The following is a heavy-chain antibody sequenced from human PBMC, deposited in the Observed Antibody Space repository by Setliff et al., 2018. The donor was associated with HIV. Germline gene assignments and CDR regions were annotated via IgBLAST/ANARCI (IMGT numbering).Heavy chain of an antibody. CDR1: GASIGRRSDC. CDR3: ARDATSEGYMDV. CDR2: IYIYNSGST. Sequence: SETLSLTCTVSGASIGRRSDCWGWIRQPPGKGLEWIGYIYIYNSGSTNYNPSLKSRVTISVDTSKNQFSLKLSSVTAADTAMYFCARDATSEGYMDVWGKGTTVTVSS. V-gene: IGHV4-61*05. J-gene: IGHJ6*03.